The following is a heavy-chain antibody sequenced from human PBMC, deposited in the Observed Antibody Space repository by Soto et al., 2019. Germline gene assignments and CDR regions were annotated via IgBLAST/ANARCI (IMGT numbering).Heavy chain of an antibody. D-gene: IGHD3-10*01. CDR3: AHRHLRTRSIYFDY. CDR1: GFSLSTSGVG. Sequence: QITLKESGPTLVTPTQTLTLTCTFSGFSLSTSGVGVGWIRQPPGKALEWLALIYWDDDKRYSPSLKSRLTITKDTSKNQLVRTMTNMSPVDTATYYCAHRHLRTRSIYFDYWGQGTLVTVSS. V-gene: IGHV2-5*02. CDR2: IYWDDDK. J-gene: IGHJ4*02.